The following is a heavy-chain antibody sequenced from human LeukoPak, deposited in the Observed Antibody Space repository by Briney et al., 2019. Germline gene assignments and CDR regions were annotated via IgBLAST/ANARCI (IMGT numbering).Heavy chain of an antibody. J-gene: IGHJ4*02. CDR1: GFTFSSYG. CDR3: ANSIDLGDSSLDY. D-gene: IGHD3-22*01. Sequence: GGSLRLSCAASGFTFSSYGMHWVRQAPVKGLEWVAFIRYDGSNKYYADSVKGRFTISRDNSKNTLYLQMNSLRAEDTAVYYCANSIDLGDSSLDYWGQGTLVTVSS. V-gene: IGHV3-30*02. CDR2: IRYDGSNK.